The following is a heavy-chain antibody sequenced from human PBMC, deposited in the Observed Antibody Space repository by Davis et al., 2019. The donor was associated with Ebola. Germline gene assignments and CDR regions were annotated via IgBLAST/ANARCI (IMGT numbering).Heavy chain of an antibody. CDR1: GFTVSSNY. J-gene: IGHJ6*02. CDR3: AKDRIVGQYGMDV. V-gene: IGHV3-23*01. D-gene: IGHD3-16*02. Sequence: GGSLRLSCAASGFTVSSNYMSWVRQAPGKGLEWVSAISGSGGSTYYADSVKGRFTISRDNAKNSLYLQMNSLRAEDTALYYCAKDRIVGQYGMDVWGQGTTVTVSS. CDR2: ISGSGGST.